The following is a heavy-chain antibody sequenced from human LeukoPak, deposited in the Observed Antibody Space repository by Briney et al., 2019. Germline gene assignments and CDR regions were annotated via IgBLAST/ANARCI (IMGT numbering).Heavy chain of an antibody. CDR3: ARVLAVAGPSYWYFDL. J-gene: IGHJ2*01. Sequence: SETLSLTCTVSGGSISSYYWSWIRRPPGKGLEWIGYIYYSGSTNYNPSLKSRVTISVDTSKNQFSLKLSSVTAADTAVYYCARVLAVAGPSYWYFDLWGRGTLVTVSS. CDR1: GGSISSYY. D-gene: IGHD6-19*01. CDR2: IYYSGST. V-gene: IGHV4-59*01.